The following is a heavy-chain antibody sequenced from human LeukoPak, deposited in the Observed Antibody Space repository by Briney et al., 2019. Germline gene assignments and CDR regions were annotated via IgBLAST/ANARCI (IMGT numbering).Heavy chain of an antibody. Sequence: SETLSLTCAVSGHSVSSGYYWGWIRQPPGKGLEWIGTIYHSGTIYYNPSLKRRVTISVDTSENQFSLNLSSVTAADTAVYYCARHLAGYSSGWYILYFDYWGQGTLVTVSS. J-gene: IGHJ4*02. CDR3: ARHLAGYSSGWYILYFDY. D-gene: IGHD6-19*01. CDR1: GHSVSSGYY. CDR2: IYHSGTI. V-gene: IGHV4-38-2*01.